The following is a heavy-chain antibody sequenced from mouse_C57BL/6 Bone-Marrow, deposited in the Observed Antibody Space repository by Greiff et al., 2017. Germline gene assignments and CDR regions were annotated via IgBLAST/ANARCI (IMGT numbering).Heavy chain of an antibody. J-gene: IGHJ2*01. CDR3: ATNYYGSSYVLDY. V-gene: IGHV1-81*01. Sequence: QVQLQQSGAELARPGASVKLSCKASGYTFTSYGISWVKQRTGQGLEWIGEIYPRSGNTNYNEKFKGKATLTADKSSSTAYMELRSLTSEDSAVYFCATNYYGSSYVLDYWGQGTTLTVSS. D-gene: IGHD1-1*01. CDR1: GYTFTSYG. CDR2: IYPRSGNT.